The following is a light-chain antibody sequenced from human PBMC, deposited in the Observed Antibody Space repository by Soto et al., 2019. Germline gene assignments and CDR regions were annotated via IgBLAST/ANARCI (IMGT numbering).Light chain of an antibody. V-gene: IGLV2-8*01. CDR1: SSDVGGYNY. CDR3: KSYEGSNIYV. Sequence: QSALTQPPSASGSPGQSVTLSCTGTSSDVGGYNYVSWYQQHPGKAPKLMIYEVNKRPSGVPDRFSGSKSGNTASLTVSGLQAEDEADYYCKSYEGSNIYVFGTGTKVTVL. CDR2: EVN. J-gene: IGLJ1*01.